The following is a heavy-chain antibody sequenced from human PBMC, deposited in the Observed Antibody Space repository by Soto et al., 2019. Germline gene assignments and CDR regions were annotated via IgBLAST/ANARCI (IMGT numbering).Heavy chain of an antibody. CDR2: ISGSGGST. Sequence: GGSLRLSCAASGFTFSSYAMSWVRQAPGKGLEWVSAISGSGGSTYYADSVKGRFTISRDNSKNPLYLQMNSLRAEDTAVYYCATTMGYHQTVLRFLEWLSPTYYYYMDVWGKGTTVTVS. D-gene: IGHD3-3*01. CDR3: ATTMGYHQTVLRFLEWLSPTYYYYMDV. V-gene: IGHV3-23*01. J-gene: IGHJ6*03. CDR1: GFTFSSYA.